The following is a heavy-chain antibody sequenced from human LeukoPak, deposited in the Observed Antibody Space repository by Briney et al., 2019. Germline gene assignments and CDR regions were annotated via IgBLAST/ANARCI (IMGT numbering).Heavy chain of an antibody. V-gene: IGHV4-4*02. D-gene: IGHD3-10*01. CDR1: GGSNSSSNW. CDR3: ARDGRGYYGSGSYYDY. CDR2: IFQTGST. J-gene: IGHJ4*02. Sequence: SETLSLTCAVSGGSNSSSNWWSWVRQPPGKGLEWIGEIFQTGSTNYNPSLKSRVTISLDKSKNQFSLELNSVTAADTAVYYCARDGRGYYGSGSYYDYWGQGTLVTVSS.